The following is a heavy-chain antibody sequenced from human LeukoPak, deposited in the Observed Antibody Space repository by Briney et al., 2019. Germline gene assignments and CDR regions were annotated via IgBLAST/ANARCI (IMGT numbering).Heavy chain of an antibody. Sequence: ETLSLTCTVSGGSISSYYWSWLRQAPGKGLEWVGRIKSKTDGGTTDYAAPVKGRFTISRDDSKNTLYLQMNSLKTEDTAVYYCKMWLVQGPDAFDIWGQGTMVTVSS. CDR3: KMWLVQGPDAFDI. D-gene: IGHD6-19*01. CDR1: GGSISSYY. V-gene: IGHV3-15*01. CDR2: IKSKTDGGTT. J-gene: IGHJ3*02.